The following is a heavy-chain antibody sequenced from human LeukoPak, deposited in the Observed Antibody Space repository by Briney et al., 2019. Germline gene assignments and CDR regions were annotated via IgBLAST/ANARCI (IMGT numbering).Heavy chain of an antibody. J-gene: IGHJ4*02. D-gene: IGHD3-9*01. CDR2: IYHSGIT. Sequence: SETLSLTCAVYGGSFSGYSWTWIRQSPGKGLEWIGEIYHSGITNYNPSLKSRVTISVDTSKIQFSLKLTSVTAADTAVYYCAKNGGDYDILTPFDYWGQGTLVTVSS. CDR1: GGSFSGYS. V-gene: IGHV4-34*01. CDR3: AKNGGDYDILTPFDY.